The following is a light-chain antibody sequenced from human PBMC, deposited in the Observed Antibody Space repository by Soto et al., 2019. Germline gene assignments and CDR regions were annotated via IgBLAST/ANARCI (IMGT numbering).Light chain of an antibody. CDR3: QQYNNWPPFT. V-gene: IGKV3-15*01. CDR1: QSVSSD. CDR2: GAS. J-gene: IGKJ2*01. Sequence: EVVMTQSPATLSVSPGERATLSCRASQSVSSDLAWYQQQPGQAPRLLIYGASTRATGVPARFSGSGSGTEFTLTISSLQSEDFAVYYCQQYNNWPPFTFGQGTKVDNK.